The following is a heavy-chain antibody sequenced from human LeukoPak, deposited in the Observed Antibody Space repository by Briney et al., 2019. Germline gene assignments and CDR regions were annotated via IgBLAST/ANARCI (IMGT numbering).Heavy chain of an antibody. J-gene: IGHJ6*03. Sequence: KPSETLSLTCAVYGGSFSGYYWSRIRQPPGKGLEWIGEINHSGSTNYNPSLKSRVTISVDTSKNQFSLKLSSVTAADTAVYYCARDKQLVRGFYYYYYYMDAWGKGTTVTVSS. V-gene: IGHV4-34*01. CDR1: GGSFSGYY. CDR3: ARDKQLVRGFYYYYYYMDA. D-gene: IGHD6-6*01. CDR2: INHSGST.